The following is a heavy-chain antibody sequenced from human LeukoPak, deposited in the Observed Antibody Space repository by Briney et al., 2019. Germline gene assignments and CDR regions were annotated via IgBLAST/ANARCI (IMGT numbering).Heavy chain of an antibody. D-gene: IGHD3-9*01. CDR2: ITYNGAAT. Sequence: GGSLRLSCAASGFSFGGYAMTWVRQAQGTVLGWGSSITYNGAATYYLDSVKARFTISRDNSRSTLYLQMDSLTAEDTALYYCAKDGLYFDGSTHIYYFDSWGQGTLVAVSS. V-gene: IGHV3-23*01. J-gene: IGHJ4*02. CDR3: AKDGLYFDGSTHIYYFDS. CDR1: GFSFGGYA.